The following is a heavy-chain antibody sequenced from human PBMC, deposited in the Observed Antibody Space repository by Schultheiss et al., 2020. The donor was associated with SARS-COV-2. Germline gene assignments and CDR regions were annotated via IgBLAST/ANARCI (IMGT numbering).Heavy chain of an antibody. CDR2: ISGSGGST. CDR1: GFTFSSYW. V-gene: IGHV3-23*01. D-gene: IGHD1-26*01. Sequence: GGSLRLSCAASGFTFSSYWMHWVRQAPGKGLVWVSAISGSGGSTYYADSVKGRFTISRDNSKNTLYLQMNSLRAEDTAVYYCAKDREVGAIDDAFDIWGQGTMVTVSS. CDR3: AKDREVGAIDDAFDI. J-gene: IGHJ3*02.